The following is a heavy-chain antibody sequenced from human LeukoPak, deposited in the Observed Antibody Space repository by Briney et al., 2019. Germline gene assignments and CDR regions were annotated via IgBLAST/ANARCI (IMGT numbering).Heavy chain of an antibody. J-gene: IGHJ4*02. Sequence: PGGSLRLSCAASGFTVSSNYMSWVRQAPGKGLEWVSVIYSGGSTYYADSVKGRFTISRDNTKNTLYLQMNSLRAEDTAVYYCAKSGSYYFYFDYWGQGTLVTVSS. CDR2: IYSGGST. CDR3: AKSGSYYFYFDY. D-gene: IGHD1-26*01. V-gene: IGHV3-66*02. CDR1: GFTVSSNY.